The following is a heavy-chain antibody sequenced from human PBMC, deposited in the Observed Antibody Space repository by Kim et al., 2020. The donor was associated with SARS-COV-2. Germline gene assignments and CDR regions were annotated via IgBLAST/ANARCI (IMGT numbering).Heavy chain of an antibody. Sequence: THYTPSLTSRVTISVGTSKNQFSLKLSSVPAADTAVYYCARKGSSSWFDPWGQGTLVTVSS. V-gene: IGHV4-34*01. CDR2: T. J-gene: IGHJ5*02. CDR3: ARKGSSSWFDP. D-gene: IGHD6-6*01.